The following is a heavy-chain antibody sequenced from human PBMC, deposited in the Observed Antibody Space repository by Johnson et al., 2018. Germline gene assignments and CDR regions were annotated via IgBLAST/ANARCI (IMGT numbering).Heavy chain of an antibody. J-gene: IGHJ6*02. D-gene: IGHD3-22*01. Sequence: QVQLVQSGGGVVQPGRSLRLSCAASGFTFSCYAMHWVRQAPGKGLEWVAVISYEGSNKYYADSVKGRFTISRDNSKSTLYLQMYSLRAGETSVYDCASTMIVPSHRGVSPNYYYYGMDVWCQGTTVSVAS. CDR1: GFTFSCYA. CDR3: ASTMIVPSHRGVSPNYYYYGMDV. CDR2: ISYEGSNK. V-gene: IGHV3-30-3*01.